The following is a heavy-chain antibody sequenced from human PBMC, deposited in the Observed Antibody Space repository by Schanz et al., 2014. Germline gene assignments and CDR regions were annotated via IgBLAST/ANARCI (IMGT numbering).Heavy chain of an antibody. CDR2: ISGSGVST. V-gene: IGHV3-23*01. J-gene: IGHJ4*02. CDR1: GFTFSNHA. CDR3: ARGDPVAGLDY. Sequence: EVHLLESGGGLVQPGGSLRLSCAASGFTFSNHALSWVRQAPGKGLEWISAISGSGVSTHYADSVKGRFTISRDNAKNSLYLQMNSLRGEDTGMYYCARGDPVAGLDYWGRGPLXTVSS.